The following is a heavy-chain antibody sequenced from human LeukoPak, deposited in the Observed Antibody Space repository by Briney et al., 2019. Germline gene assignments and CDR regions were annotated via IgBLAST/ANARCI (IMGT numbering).Heavy chain of an antibody. CDR1: GFTVSSDY. Sequence: GGSLRLSCAASGFTVSSDYMSWVRQAPGKGLEWVSVIYSGGSTYYADSVKGRFTISRDNSKNTLYLQMNSLRAEDTAVYYCARVEAAGVYFDYWGQGTLVTVSS. CDR2: IYSGGST. CDR3: ARVEAAGVYFDY. D-gene: IGHD6-13*01. J-gene: IGHJ4*02. V-gene: IGHV3-66*01.